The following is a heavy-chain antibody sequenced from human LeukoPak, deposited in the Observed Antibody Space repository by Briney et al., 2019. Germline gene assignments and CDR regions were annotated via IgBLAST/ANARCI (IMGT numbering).Heavy chain of an antibody. CDR3: ARDGHTAMVRVSYYYYYMDV. D-gene: IGHD5-18*01. CDR1: GGSISSSGYS. J-gene: IGHJ6*03. CDR2: ISNSGDT. V-gene: IGHV4-61*08. Sequence: SQTLSLTCVVSGGSISSSGYSWSWIRQPPGKGLEWIGYISNSGDTNYNPSLKSRATISLDTSKNQFSLKVSSVNAADTAVYYCARDGHTAMVRVSYYYYYMDVWGKGTTVTVSS.